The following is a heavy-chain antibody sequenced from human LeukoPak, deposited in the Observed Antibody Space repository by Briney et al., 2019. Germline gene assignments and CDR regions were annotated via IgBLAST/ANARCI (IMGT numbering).Heavy chain of an antibody. CDR1: GFTFSSYA. CDR3: ARPHDYHYFDY. V-gene: IGHV3-23*01. Sequence: QPGGSLRLSCAASGFTFSSYAMSWVRQAPGKGLEWVSTVSGSGAITYYADSVKGRFSISRDNSKNTLYLQMNSLRAEDTAVYYCARPHDYHYFDYWGQGTLVTVSS. J-gene: IGHJ4*02. D-gene: IGHD4-11*01. CDR2: VSGSGAIT.